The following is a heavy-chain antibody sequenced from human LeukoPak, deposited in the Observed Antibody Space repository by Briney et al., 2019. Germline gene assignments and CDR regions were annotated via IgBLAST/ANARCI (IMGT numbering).Heavy chain of an antibody. V-gene: IGHV3-21*01. J-gene: IGHJ3*02. CDR1: GFTFSSYA. Sequence: PGGSLRLSCAASGFTFSSYAMHWVRQAPGKGLEWVSSISSSSSYIYYADSVKGRFTISRDNAKNSLYLQMNSLRAEDTAVYYCAREPRDGYNYDAFDIWGQGTMVTVSS. CDR3: AREPRDGYNYDAFDI. CDR2: ISSSSSYI. D-gene: IGHD5-24*01.